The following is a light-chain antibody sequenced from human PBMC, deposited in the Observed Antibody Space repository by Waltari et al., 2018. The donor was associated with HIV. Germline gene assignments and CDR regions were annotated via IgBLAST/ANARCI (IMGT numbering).Light chain of an antibody. CDR1: QAIGSD. Sequence: DVQMTKSPSSLSASVGDRVAITCRASQAIGSDLAWYQQKPGKVPKLLIYATSTLQSGVPSRFSGSGSGTDCTLTITSLQTEDFAFYYCQRYDRAPYTFGPGTKLELK. CDR3: QRYDRAPYT. J-gene: IGKJ2*01. CDR2: ATS. V-gene: IGKV1-27*01.